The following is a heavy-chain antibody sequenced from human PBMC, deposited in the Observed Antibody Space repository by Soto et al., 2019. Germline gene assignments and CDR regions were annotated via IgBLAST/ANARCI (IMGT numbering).Heavy chain of an antibody. CDR1: GYSLSDLS. J-gene: IGHJ4*02. Sequence: ASVKVSCKVSGYSLSDLSIHWVRQAPGKGLEWMGGLDAGKGDTKYSQRFQGRVTITRDTSATTAYMQLSSLKSEDTAVYYCARGGYGDYPFDYWGQGTLVTVSS. CDR2: LDAGKGDT. V-gene: IGHV1-24*01. CDR3: ARGGYGDYPFDY. D-gene: IGHD4-17*01.